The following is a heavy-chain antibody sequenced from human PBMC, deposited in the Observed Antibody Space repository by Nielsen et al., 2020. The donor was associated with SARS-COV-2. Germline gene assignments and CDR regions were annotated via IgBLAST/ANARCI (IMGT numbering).Heavy chain of an antibody. Sequence: GESLKISCAASGFTFSTYGMHWVRQAPGKGLEWVSVIWYDGSNTYYADSVKGRFTISRDNSKNTLYLEMRSLRAEDTAVYYCARDCSSWCFDYWGQGTLVTVSS. D-gene: IGHD6-13*01. V-gene: IGHV3-33*01. CDR3: ARDCSSWCFDY. CDR2: IWYDGSNT. J-gene: IGHJ4*02. CDR1: GFTFSTYG.